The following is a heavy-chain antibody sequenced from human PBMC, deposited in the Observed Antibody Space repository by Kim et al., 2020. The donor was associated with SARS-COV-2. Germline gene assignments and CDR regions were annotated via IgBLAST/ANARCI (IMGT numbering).Heavy chain of an antibody. V-gene: IGHV4-34*01. D-gene: IGHD6-6*01. CDR2: INHSGST. J-gene: IGHJ4*02. Sequence: SETLSLTCAVYGGSFSGYYWSWIRQPPGKGLEWIGEINHSGSTNYNPSLKSRVTISVDTSKNQFSLNLSSVTAADTAVYYCARGRYSSSLLELDYWGQGTLVTVSS. CDR1: GGSFSGYY. CDR3: ARGRYSSSLLELDY.